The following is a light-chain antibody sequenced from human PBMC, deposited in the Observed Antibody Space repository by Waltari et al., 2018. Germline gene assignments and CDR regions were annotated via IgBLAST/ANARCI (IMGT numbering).Light chain of an antibody. Sequence: DIVMTQSPDSLAVSLGERATINCKSSQSVLYSSNNKNYLAWYQQKPGQPPKLLIYWASSRESGVPYRFSGSVSGTDFTLTISILQAEDVAVYYCQQYYTSPQLTFGGGTKVEIK. J-gene: IGKJ4*01. CDR2: WAS. CDR1: QSVLYSSNNKNY. V-gene: IGKV4-1*01. CDR3: QQYYTSPQLT.